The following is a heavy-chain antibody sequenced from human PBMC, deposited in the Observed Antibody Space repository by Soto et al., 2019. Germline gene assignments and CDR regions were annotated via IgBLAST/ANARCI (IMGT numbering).Heavy chain of an antibody. Sequence: QVQLVQSGAEVKKPGASVKVSCKASGYVFTGYGISWVRQGPGQGLEWMAWISAYNGNTKYAQKFQGRVTMTTDASTSTAYLELSSLRSDDTAVYYCARPSGGYGDYGLSLAYWGQGTLVTVSS. J-gene: IGHJ4*02. V-gene: IGHV1-18*01. CDR1: GYVFTGYG. CDR3: ARPSGGYGDYGLSLAY. CDR2: ISAYNGNT. D-gene: IGHD4-17*01.